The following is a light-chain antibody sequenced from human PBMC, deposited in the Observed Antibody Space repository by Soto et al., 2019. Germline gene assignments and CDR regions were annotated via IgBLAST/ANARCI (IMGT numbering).Light chain of an antibody. CDR1: QSISSSY. J-gene: IGKJ5*01. V-gene: IGKV3-20*01. Sequence: IVLTQSPGPLSLSPGGGATPSCRARQSISSSYLAWYQQKPGQAPRLLIYGASSRATGIPDRFTGSGSGTDFTLTISRLEPEDFAVYYCQQYGSSLITFGQGTRLEIK. CDR3: QQYGSSLIT. CDR2: GAS.